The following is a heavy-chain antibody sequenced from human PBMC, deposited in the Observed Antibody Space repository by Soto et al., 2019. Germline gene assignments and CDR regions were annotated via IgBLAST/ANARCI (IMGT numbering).Heavy chain of an antibody. J-gene: IGHJ6*02. Sequence: GGSLRLSCAASGFTFSSYAMHWVRQAPGKGLEWVAVISYDGSNKYYADSVKGRFTISRDNSKNTLYLQMNSLRAEDTAVYYCARPTSETYYYGMDVWGQGTTVTVSS. D-gene: IGHD2-2*01. CDR3: ARPTSETYYYGMDV. CDR1: GFTFSSYA. V-gene: IGHV3-30-3*01. CDR2: ISYDGSNK.